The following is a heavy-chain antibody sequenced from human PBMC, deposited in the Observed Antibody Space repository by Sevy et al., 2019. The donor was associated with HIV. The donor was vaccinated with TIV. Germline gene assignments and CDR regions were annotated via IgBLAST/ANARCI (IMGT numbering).Heavy chain of an antibody. CDR1: GYTFTSYG. CDR3: ARPSYYYDSSGYETGYDAFDI. Sequence: ASVKVSCKASGYTFTSYGISWVRQAPGQGLEWMGWISAYNGNTNYAQKLQGRVTMTTDTSTSTAYMELRSLRSDDTAVYYCARPSYYYDSSGYETGYDAFDIWGQGQWSPSPQ. CDR2: ISAYNGNT. J-gene: IGHJ3*02. D-gene: IGHD3-22*01. V-gene: IGHV1-18*01.